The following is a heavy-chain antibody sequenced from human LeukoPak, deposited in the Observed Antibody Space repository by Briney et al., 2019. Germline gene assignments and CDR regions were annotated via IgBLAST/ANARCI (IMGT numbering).Heavy chain of an antibody. J-gene: IGHJ4*02. CDR3: ARRGVVIRVILVGFHKEAYYFDS. Sequence: PGGSLRLSCAVSGFTLSNYGISWVRQAPGKGLEWVAGISGSGGSTNYADSVKGRFTISRDNLKNTLYLQMNSLRAEDTAVYFCARRGVVIRVILVGFHKEAYYFDSWGQGALVSVSS. CDR2: ISGSGGST. CDR1: GFTLSNYG. V-gene: IGHV3-23*01. D-gene: IGHD3-10*01.